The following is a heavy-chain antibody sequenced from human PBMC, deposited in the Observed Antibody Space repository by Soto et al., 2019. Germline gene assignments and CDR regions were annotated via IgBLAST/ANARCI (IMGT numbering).Heavy chain of an antibody. CDR3: AIAALYYYDSSGYFDY. D-gene: IGHD3-22*01. V-gene: IGHV1-69*13. Sequence: SVKVSCKASGCTFSSYAISWVRQAPGQGLEWMGGIIPIFGTANYAQKFQGRVTITADESTSTAYMELSSLRSEDTAVYYCAIAALYYYDSSGYFDYWGQGTLVTVSS. CDR2: IIPIFGTA. CDR1: GCTFSSYA. J-gene: IGHJ4*02.